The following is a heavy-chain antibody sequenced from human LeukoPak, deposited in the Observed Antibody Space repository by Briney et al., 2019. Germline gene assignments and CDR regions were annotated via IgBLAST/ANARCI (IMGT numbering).Heavy chain of an antibody. V-gene: IGHV3-23*01. J-gene: IGHJ4*02. D-gene: IGHD3-10*01. Sequence: GASLRLSCAASGFTFSSYAMSWVRQAPGKGLEWVSAISGSGGSTYYADSVKGRFTTSRDNSKNTLYLQMNSLRAEDTAVYYCAKDRNYGHYDYWGQGTLVTVSS. CDR2: ISGSGGST. CDR1: GFTFSSYA. CDR3: AKDRNYGHYDY.